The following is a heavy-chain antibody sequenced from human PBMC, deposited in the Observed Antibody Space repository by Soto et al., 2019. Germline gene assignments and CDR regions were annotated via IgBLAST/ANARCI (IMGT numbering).Heavy chain of an antibody. V-gene: IGHV4-38-2*02. J-gene: IGHJ6*02. Sequence: SETLSLTCAVSGYSISSGYYWGWIRQPPGKGLEWIGSIYHSGSTYYNPSLKSRVTISVDTSKNQFSLKLSSVTAADTAVYYCARDLSSGWYNDHYYYGMDVWGQGTTVT. CDR3: ARDLSSGWYNDHYYYGMDV. D-gene: IGHD6-19*01. CDR1: GYSISSGYY. CDR2: IYHSGST.